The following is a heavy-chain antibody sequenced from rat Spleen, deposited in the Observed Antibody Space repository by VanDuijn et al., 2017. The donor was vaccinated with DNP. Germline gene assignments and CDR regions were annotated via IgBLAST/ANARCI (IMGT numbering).Heavy chain of an antibody. D-gene: IGHD1-7*01. Sequence: VQLKESGPGMVQPSQTLSLICTVSGFSLTDFSVHWVRQAPKKGLEWVAAIIYDGSITYYGDSVKGRFTVFRDNAKSTLYLQVNSLRSEDMATYFCARYSLRLRVWDYWGQGVMVTVSS. CDR1: GFSLTDFS. V-gene: IGHV5-22*01. CDR3: ARYSLRLRVWDY. CDR2: IIYDGSIT. J-gene: IGHJ2*01.